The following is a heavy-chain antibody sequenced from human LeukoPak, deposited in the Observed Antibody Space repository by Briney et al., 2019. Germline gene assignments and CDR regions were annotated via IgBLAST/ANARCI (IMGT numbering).Heavy chain of an antibody. D-gene: IGHD3-22*01. Sequence: PSETLSLTCAVYGGSFSGYYWSWIRQPPGKGLEWIGEINHSGSTNYNPSLKSRVTISVDTSKNQFSLKLSSVTAADTAVYYCAGIDYYDSSGYSSFAFDIWGQGTMVTVSS. CDR1: GGSFSGYY. V-gene: IGHV4-34*01. J-gene: IGHJ3*02. CDR2: INHSGST. CDR3: AGIDYYDSSGYSSFAFDI.